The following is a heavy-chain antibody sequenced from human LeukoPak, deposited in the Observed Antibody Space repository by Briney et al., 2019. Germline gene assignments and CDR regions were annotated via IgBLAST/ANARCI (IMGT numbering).Heavy chain of an antibody. CDR3: ARGNEWELPVDY. CDR1: GYTFTSYA. D-gene: IGHD1-26*01. Sequence: ASVKVSCKASGYTFTSYAMHWVRQAPGQRLEWMGWINAGNGNTKYSQKFQARVTITRDTSASTAYMELSSLRSEDTAVYYCARGNEWELPVDYWGQGTLVTVSS. V-gene: IGHV1-3*01. CDR2: INAGNGNT. J-gene: IGHJ4*02.